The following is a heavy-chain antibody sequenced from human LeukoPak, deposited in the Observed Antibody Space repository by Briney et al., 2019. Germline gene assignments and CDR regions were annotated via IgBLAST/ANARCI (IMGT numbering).Heavy chain of an antibody. CDR1: GGSISSYY. J-gene: IGHJ4*02. CDR3: ARHSAGVTGTDY. V-gene: IGHV4-59*08. D-gene: IGHD1-20*01. Sequence: SETLSLTCTVSGGSISSYYWSWIRQPPGKGLEWIGYIYYSGSTNYNPSLKSRVTISVDTSKNQFSLKLSSVIAADTAVYYCARHSAGVTGTDYWGQGTLVTVSS. CDR2: IYYSGST.